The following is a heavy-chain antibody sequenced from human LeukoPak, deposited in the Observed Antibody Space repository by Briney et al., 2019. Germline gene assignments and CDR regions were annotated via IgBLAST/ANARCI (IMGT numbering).Heavy chain of an antibody. V-gene: IGHV4-4*07. J-gene: IGHJ3*02. CDR1: GGSINNYY. Sequence: SETLSLTCTVSGGSINNYYWSWIRQPAGKGLEWIGRIYTRGSTNYNPSLKSRVTISVDTSKNQFSLKLSSVTAADTAVYYFARGRHCRSDNCTGGDAFDIWGQGTMVSVSS. CDR2: IYTRGST. CDR3: ARGRHCRSDNCTGGDAFDI. D-gene: IGHD1-1*01.